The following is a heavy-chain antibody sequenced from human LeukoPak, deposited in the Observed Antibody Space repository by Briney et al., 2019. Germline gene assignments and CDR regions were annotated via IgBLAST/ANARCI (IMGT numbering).Heavy chain of an antibody. V-gene: IGHV1-2*04. Sequence: GASVKVSCKASGYTFTGYYMHWVRQAPGQGLEWMGWINPNSSGTNYAQKLQGWVTMTRDTSISTAYMELSRLRSDGTAVYYCARGSEGDYYYGMDVWGKGTTVTVSS. J-gene: IGHJ6*04. D-gene: IGHD3-16*01. CDR2: INPNSSGT. CDR3: ARGSEGDYYYGMDV. CDR1: GYTFTGYY.